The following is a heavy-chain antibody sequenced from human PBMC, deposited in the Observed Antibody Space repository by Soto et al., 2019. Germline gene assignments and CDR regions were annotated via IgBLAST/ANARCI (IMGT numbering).Heavy chain of an antibody. CDR3: ARRYGGNFDY. CDR1: GGSISSGGDS. D-gene: IGHD1-26*01. J-gene: IGHJ4*02. V-gene: IGHV4-30-2*02. CDR2: IYHSGSI. Sequence: SETLSLTCAVSGGSISSGGDSWSWIRQPPGKGLEWIGYIYHSGSINHNPSLKSRVTISVDTSKNQFSLKLSSVTAADTAVYYCARRYGGNFDYWGQGTLVTVSS.